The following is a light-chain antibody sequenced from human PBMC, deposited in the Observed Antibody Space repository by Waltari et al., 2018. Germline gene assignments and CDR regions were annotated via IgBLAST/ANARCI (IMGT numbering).Light chain of an antibody. Sequence: DIQMTQSPSSLSASVGERVTITCRASQGVGSWLAWYQQKPGKAPQFLIYKASSLQSGVPSRFSGSGSGTDFTLTISSLQPEDFATYYCQQYNSAPWTFGQGTKVEIK. V-gene: IGKV1D-16*01. CDR3: QQYNSAPWT. CDR1: QGVGSW. J-gene: IGKJ1*01. CDR2: KAS.